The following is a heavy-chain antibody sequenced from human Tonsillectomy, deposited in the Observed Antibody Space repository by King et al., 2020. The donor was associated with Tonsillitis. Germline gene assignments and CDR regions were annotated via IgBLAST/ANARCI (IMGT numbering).Heavy chain of an antibody. CDR1: GFSFDDYA. CDR3: AKAPGRWLHNVFDI. V-gene: IGHV3-43*02. D-gene: IGHD4-23*01. Sequence: VQLVESGGGVVQPGGSLRLSCAASGFSFDDYAMHWVRQAPGEGLEWVSLINGDGVSSYSADSVKGRFTISRDNSKNSLYLQMNSLRTEDTALYYCAKAPGRWLHNVFDIWGQGTMVTVSS. CDR2: INGDGVSS. J-gene: IGHJ3*02.